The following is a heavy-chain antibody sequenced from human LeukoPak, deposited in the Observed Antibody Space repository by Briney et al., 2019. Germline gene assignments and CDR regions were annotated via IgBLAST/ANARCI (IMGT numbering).Heavy chain of an antibody. CDR2: ISAYNGNT. CDR3: ARECRSIVGATYSPCAGNY. D-gene: IGHD1-26*01. V-gene: IGHV1-18*01. Sequence: ASVKVSCKASGYTFTSYGISWVRQAPEQGLEWMGWISAYNGNTNYAQKLQGRVTMTTDTSTSTAYMELRSLRSDDTAVYYCARECRSIVGATYSPCAGNYWGQGTLVTVSS. J-gene: IGHJ4*02. CDR1: GYTFTSYG.